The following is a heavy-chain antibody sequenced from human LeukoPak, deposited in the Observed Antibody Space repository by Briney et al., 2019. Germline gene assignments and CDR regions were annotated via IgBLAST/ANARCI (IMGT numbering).Heavy chain of an antibody. Sequence: PGRSLRLSCAASGFAFSSYGVHWVRQAPGKGLEWVALISYDGSNKYYADSVKGRFTISRDNSKNTLYLQMNSLRAEDTAVYYCATVDYGDSDYWGQGTLVTVSS. J-gene: IGHJ4*02. CDR3: ATVDYGDSDY. CDR2: ISYDGSNK. CDR1: GFAFSSYG. V-gene: IGHV3-30-3*01. D-gene: IGHD4-17*01.